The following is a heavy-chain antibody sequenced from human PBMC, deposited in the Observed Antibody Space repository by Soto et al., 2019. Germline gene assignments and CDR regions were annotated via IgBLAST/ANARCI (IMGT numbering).Heavy chain of an antibody. CDR1: GFSLSNARMG. CDR3: ARIPYSSSWYPGDGMDV. J-gene: IGHJ6*02. V-gene: IGHV2-26*01. D-gene: IGHD6-13*01. Sequence: QVTLKEAGPVLVKPTETLTLTCTVSGFSLSNARMGVSWIRQPPGKALEWLAHIFSNDEKSYSTFLKSRLTISKDTSKSQVVLTMTNMEPVDTATYYCARIPYSSSWYPGDGMDVWGQGTTVTVSS. CDR2: IFSNDEK.